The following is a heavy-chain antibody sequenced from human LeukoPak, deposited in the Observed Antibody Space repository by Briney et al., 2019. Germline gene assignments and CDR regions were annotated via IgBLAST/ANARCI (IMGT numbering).Heavy chain of an antibody. V-gene: IGHV4-61*01. D-gene: IGHD6-13*01. J-gene: IGHJ3*02. CDR1: GGSVSSGSYY. CDR3: ARDLATAATADRAFDI. CDR2: IYYSGNT. Sequence: SETLSLTCTVSGGSVSSGSYYWSWIRQPPGKGLEWIGYIYYSGNTNYNPSLKNRVTISVDTSKNQFSLKLSSVTAADTAVYYCARDLATAATADRAFDIWGQGTMVTVSS.